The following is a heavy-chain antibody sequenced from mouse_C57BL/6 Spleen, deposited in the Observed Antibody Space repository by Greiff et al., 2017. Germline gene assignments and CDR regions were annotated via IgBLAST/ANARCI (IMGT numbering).Heavy chain of an antibody. D-gene: IGHD1-1*01. CDR1: GYTFTSYT. CDR2: INPSSGYT. J-gene: IGHJ1*03. Sequence: VKLMESGAELARPGASVKMSCKASGYTFTSYTMHWVKQRPGQGLEWIGYINPSSGYTKYNQKFKDKATLTADKSSSTAYMQLSSLTSEDSAVYYCARSGTTVVAPYWYFDVWGTGTTVTVSS. CDR3: ARSGTTVVAPYWYFDV. V-gene: IGHV1-4*01.